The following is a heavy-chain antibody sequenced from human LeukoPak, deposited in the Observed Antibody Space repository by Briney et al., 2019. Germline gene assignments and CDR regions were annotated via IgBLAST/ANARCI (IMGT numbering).Heavy chain of an antibody. CDR2: ISWNSGSI. D-gene: IGHD4-11*01. CDR1: GFTYDRYG. V-gene: IGHV3-9*01. Sequence: GGSLRLSCAASGFTYDRYGMAWVRQTPGRGLEWVSGISWNSGSIGYADSVKGRFTISRDNAKNSLYLQMNSLRAEDTALYYCAKDLYDYSAYMDVWGQGTLVTVSS. J-gene: IGHJ4*02. CDR3: AKDLYDYSAYMDV.